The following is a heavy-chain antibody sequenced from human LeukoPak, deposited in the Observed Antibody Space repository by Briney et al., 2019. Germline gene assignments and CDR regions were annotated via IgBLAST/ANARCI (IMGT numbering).Heavy chain of an antibody. CDR1: GGSISSYY. CDR3: AGDLRYYYFDY. CDR2: IYTSGST. V-gene: IGHV4-4*07. Sequence: SETLSLTCTVSGGSISSYYWSWIRQPAGKGREWIGRIYTSGSTNYNPFLKSRVTMSVDTSKHQFSLKLSSVTAADTAVYYCAGDLRYYYFDYWGQGTLVTVSS. D-gene: IGHD3-9*01. J-gene: IGHJ4*02.